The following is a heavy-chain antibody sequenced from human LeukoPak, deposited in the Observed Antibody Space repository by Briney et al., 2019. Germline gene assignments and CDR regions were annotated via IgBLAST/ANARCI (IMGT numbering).Heavy chain of an antibody. V-gene: IGHV4-28*05. J-gene: IGHJ4*02. CDR2: IYYTGSI. D-gene: IGHD3-10*01. CDR1: GSSIASRNW. CDR3: AKKRDAKSYYPD. Sequence: PSETLSLTCSVSGSSIASRNWWGWIRQPPGKGLEWIGYIYYTGSIYYNPSLKSRVTMSVDTSKNQFSLRLSSVTAVDTAVYYCAKKRDAKSYYPDWGQGTLVTVSS.